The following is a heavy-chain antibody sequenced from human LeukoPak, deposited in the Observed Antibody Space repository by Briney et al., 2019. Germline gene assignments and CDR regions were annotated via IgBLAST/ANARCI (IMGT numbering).Heavy chain of an antibody. D-gene: IGHD5-24*01. Sequence: PGGSLRLSCAASGFTFSSYSMSWVRQAPGKGLEWVSSISSSSSYIYYADSVKGRFTISRDNAKNSLYLQMNSLRAEDTAVYYCARDKEMATISYYFDYWGQGTLVTVSS. CDR3: ARDKEMATISYYFDY. CDR2: ISSSSSYI. J-gene: IGHJ4*02. V-gene: IGHV3-21*01. CDR1: GFTFSSYS.